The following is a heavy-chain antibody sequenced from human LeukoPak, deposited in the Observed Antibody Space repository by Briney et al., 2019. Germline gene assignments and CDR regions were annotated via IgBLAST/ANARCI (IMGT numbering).Heavy chain of an antibody. CDR1: RFTFSSYG. J-gene: IGHJ4*02. Sequence: GGTLRLSCAASRFTFSSYGMSWVRQAPGKGLEWVSGISGSGGSTYYADSAKGRFTISRDNAKNSLYLQMNSLRVEDTAVYYCVRDKLVGPSRLDHWGQGTLVTVSS. CDR2: ISGSGGST. V-gene: IGHV3-23*01. D-gene: IGHD1-26*01. CDR3: VRDKLVGPSRLDH.